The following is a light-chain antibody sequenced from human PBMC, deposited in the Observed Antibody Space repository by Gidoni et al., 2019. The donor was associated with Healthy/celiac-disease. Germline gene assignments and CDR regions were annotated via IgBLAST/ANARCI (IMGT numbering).Light chain of an antibody. CDR3: QQYGSSLSWT. Sequence: DIVLTQSPGTLSLSPGERATLSCRASQSVSSSYLAWYQQKPGQAPRRLIYGASSRATGIPDRFSGSGSGTDFTLTISRLEPEDFAVYYCQQYGSSLSWTFGQGTKVEIK. J-gene: IGKJ1*01. CDR2: GAS. V-gene: IGKV3-20*01. CDR1: QSVSSSY.